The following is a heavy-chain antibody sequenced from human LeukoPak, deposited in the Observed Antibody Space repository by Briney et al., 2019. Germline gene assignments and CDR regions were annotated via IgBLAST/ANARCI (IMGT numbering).Heavy chain of an antibody. V-gene: IGHV3-30-3*01. CDR3: ARERALQWLGPEGYGMDV. D-gene: IGHD6-19*01. CDR2: ISYDGSNK. CDR1: GFTFSSYA. J-gene: IGHJ6*02. Sequence: PGGSLRLSCAASGFTFSSYAMHWVRQAPGKGLVWVAVISYDGSNKYYTVSVKGRFTISRDKSKNTLYLQMNSLRAEDTAVYYCARERALQWLGPEGYGMDVWGQGTTVTVSS.